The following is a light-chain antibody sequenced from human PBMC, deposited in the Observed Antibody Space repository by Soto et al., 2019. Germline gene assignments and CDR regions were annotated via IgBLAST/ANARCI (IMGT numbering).Light chain of an antibody. CDR1: QSISSSY. J-gene: IGKJ4*01. V-gene: IGKV3-20*01. CDR2: GAS. Sequence: IVLTQSXXXXXXSPGXRATLSXSASQSISSSYLAWYQQRPGQAPRLLIYGASSRATGIPDRFSGSGSGTDFTLTISRLEPEDFAVYYCQQYGSSPPGTFGGGTKVDIK. CDR3: QQYGSSPPGT.